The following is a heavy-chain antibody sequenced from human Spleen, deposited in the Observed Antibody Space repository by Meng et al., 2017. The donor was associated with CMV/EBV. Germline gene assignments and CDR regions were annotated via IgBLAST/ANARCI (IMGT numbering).Heavy chain of an antibody. D-gene: IGHD4-17*01. CDR3: ARRSPYGVYYYFDY. CDR2: IYWDDDK. CDR1: GFSLSTSGVA. J-gene: IGHJ4*02. Sequence: QITLKESGPTLVKPTQTLTLTCTFSGFSLSTSGVAVGWIRQPPGKALEWVALIYWDDDKRYSPSLTGRVSITKGASNNQAVLTLTNMHPVDTATYYCARRSPYGVYYYFDYWGQGTLVTVSS. V-gene: IGHV2-5*02.